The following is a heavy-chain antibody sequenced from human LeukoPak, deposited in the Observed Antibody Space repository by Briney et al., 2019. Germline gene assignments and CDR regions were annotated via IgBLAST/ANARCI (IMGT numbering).Heavy chain of an antibody. J-gene: IGHJ4*02. CDR2: SKHRGWT. D-gene: IGHD3-10*01. V-gene: IGHV4-34*01. CDR3: ARDGLTPMVRGSLDY. CDR1: GRSLRGYY. Sequence: PAHTLSLTCAVYGRSLRGYYWSWIRQPPGKGREWIGESKHRGWTNYNPSLKSRVPISVDTSKNQSSLKQSSVTAADTAVYYFARDGLTPMVRGSLDYWGRGTLVTVSS.